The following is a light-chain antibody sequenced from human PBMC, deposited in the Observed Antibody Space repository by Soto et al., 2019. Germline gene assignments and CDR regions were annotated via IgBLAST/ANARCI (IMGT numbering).Light chain of an antibody. J-gene: IGLJ3*02. Sequence: QSALTQPRSVSGSPGQSVTISCTGTSSDVGGYNYVSWYQQHPGKVPKLMIFDVSKRPSGVPDRFSGSKSGNTASLTISGLQDEDEADYYCCSYATTYVVFGGGTKLTVL. CDR1: SSDVGGYNY. CDR2: DVS. V-gene: IGLV2-11*01. CDR3: CSYATTYVV.